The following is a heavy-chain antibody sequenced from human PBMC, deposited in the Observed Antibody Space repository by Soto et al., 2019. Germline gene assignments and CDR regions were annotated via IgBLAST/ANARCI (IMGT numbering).Heavy chain of an antibody. CDR1: GYTFTSYD. V-gene: IGHV1-8*01. CDR2: MNPNSGNT. J-gene: IGHJ3*02. Sequence: ASVKVSCKASGYTFTSYDINWVRQATGQGLEWMGWMNPNSGNTGYAQKFQGRVTMTRNTSISTAYMELSSLRSEDTAVYYCEREYSGYDYSAFDIWRQGTMVTVSS. CDR3: EREYSGYDYSAFDI. D-gene: IGHD5-12*01.